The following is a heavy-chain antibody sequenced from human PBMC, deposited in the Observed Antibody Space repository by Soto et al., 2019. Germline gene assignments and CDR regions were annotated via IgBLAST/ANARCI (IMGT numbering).Heavy chain of an antibody. J-gene: IGHJ4*02. CDR1: GGSISSGGYY. D-gene: IGHD2-8*01. V-gene: IGHV4-31*03. CDR2: IYYSGST. Sequence: QVQLQESGPGLVKPSQTLSLTCTVSGGSISSGGYYWSWIRQHPGKGLEGIGYIYYSGSTYYNPSLKSRVTISVDTSKNQFSLKLSSVTAADTAVYYCARGGYCTNGVCYREDYWGQGTLVTVSS. CDR3: ARGGYCTNGVCYREDY.